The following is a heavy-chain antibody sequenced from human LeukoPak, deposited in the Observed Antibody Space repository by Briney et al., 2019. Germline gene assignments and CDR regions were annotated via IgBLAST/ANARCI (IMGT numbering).Heavy chain of an antibody. D-gene: IGHD5-18*01. Sequence: GGSLRRSCAASGFTFISYWMSWVRQAPGKGLEWVANIRQDGSEEYYVDSVKGRFIISRDNAKRSLYLQMNSLRAEDTAVYYCAREVAAAVVTHFDFWGQGTLVTVSS. V-gene: IGHV3-7*04. CDR2: IRQDGSEE. CDR1: GFTFISYW. J-gene: IGHJ4*02. CDR3: AREVAAAVVTHFDF.